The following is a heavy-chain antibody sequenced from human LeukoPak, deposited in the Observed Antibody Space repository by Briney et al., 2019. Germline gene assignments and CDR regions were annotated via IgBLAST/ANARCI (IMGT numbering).Heavy chain of an antibody. J-gene: IGHJ4*02. CDR1: GCTFTAYL. CDR2: INPNRGET. D-gene: IGHD3-10*01. Sequence: GASVKVSCEASGCTFTAYLLHWVRQAPGQGLEWMGWINPNRGETDYAQNFQGRVTMTGDTSINTAYMDLNRLRPDDTAVYYCVRSPTSGTYYNRPYYFDYWGQGTLVTVSS. V-gene: IGHV1-2*02. CDR3: VRSPTSGTYYNRPYYFDY.